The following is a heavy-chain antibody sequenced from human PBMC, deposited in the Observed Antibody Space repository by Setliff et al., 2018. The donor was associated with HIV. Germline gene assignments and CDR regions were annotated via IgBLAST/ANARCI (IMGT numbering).Heavy chain of an antibody. D-gene: IGHD6-13*01. V-gene: IGHV3-15*01. Sequence: LRLSCAASGFTFSNFAMSWVRQAPGKGLEWVGHIKSKIDGETTDYAAPVKGRITISRDDSKNTLSLQMNSLKTEDTAVYYCAVVVGGYAYSSSWYFHYWGQGTLVTVSS. CDR3: AVVVGGYAYSSSWYFHY. CDR1: GFTFSNFA. CDR2: IKSKIDGETT. J-gene: IGHJ4*02.